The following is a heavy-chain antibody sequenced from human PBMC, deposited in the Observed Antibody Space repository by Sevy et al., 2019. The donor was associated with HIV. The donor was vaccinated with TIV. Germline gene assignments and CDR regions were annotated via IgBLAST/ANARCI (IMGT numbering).Heavy chain of an antibody. CDR1: GFTFSGSA. CDR2: IRSKANSYAT. CDR3: TSTGYCSSTSCYTAYYYYYMDV. V-gene: IGHV3-73*01. Sequence: GGSLRLSCAASGFTFSGSAMHWVRQASGKGLEWVGRIRSKANSYATAYAASVKGRFTISRDDSKSTVYLQMNSLKTEDTAVYYCTSTGYCSSTSCYTAYYYYYMDVWGKGTTVTVSS. D-gene: IGHD2-2*02. J-gene: IGHJ6*03.